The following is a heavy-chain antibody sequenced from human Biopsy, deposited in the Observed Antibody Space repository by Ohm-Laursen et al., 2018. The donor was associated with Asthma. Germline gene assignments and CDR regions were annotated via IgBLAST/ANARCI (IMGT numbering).Heavy chain of an antibody. CDR2: ISWSSSYT. CDR1: GFSLSDYY. J-gene: IGHJ5*02. Sequence: SLRLSCAASGFSLSDYYMSWIRQAPGKGLEWVSYISWSSSYTNYADSVKGRFTISRNISTNTVYLQMDSLSADDPAVYYCAKVGHGYGDYVGYLDPWGQGTLVTVSS. CDR3: AKVGHGYGDYVGYLDP. D-gene: IGHD4-17*01. V-gene: IGHV3-11*05.